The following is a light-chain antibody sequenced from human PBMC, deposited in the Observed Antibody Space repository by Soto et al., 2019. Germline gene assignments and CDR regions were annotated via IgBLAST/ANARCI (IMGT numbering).Light chain of an antibody. J-gene: IGKJ4*01. V-gene: IGKV3-20*01. CDR3: QQSHT. CDR2: GES. CDR1: QSVSSSY. Sequence: EIVLTQSPATLSLSPGERATLSCRASQSVSSSYLAWCQQKPGQAPRLLIYGESRRATGIPDRFSGSGSGTDFTLTISRLEHEDFAVYYCQQSHTFGGGTKVDIK.